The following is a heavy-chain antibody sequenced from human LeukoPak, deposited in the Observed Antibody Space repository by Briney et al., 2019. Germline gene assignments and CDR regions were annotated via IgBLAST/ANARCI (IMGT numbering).Heavy chain of an antibody. Sequence: SETLSLTCTVSGGSIRSGGYYWSWIRQHPGKGLEWIGYIYYSGSTYYNPSLKSRVTISVDTSKNQFSLKLSSVTAADTAVYYRAGAVSVYYFDYWGQGTLVTVSS. CDR1: GGSIRSGGYY. CDR2: IYYSGST. J-gene: IGHJ4*02. D-gene: IGHD5/OR15-5a*01. V-gene: IGHV4-31*03. CDR3: AGAVSVYYFDY.